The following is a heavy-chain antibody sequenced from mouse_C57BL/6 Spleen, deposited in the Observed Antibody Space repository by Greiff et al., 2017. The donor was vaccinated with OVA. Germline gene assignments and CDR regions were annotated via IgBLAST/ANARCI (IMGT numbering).Heavy chain of an antibody. CDR3: AKTYSNHTLYAMAY. Sequence: QVQLQQSGPGLVQPSQRLSITCTVSGFSLTSYGVHWVRQSPGQGLEWLGVIWRGGGTDYNADFMSSMSITKDNAKSQVFCKVNRLQADDTAIYYGAKTYSNHTLYAMAYWGQGTSVTVSS. D-gene: IGHD2-5*01. CDR2: IWRGGGT. CDR1: GFSLTSYG. J-gene: IGHJ4*01. V-gene: IGHV2-5*01.